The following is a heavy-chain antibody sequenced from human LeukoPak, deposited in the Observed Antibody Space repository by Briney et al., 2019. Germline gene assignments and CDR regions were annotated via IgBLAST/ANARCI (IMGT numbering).Heavy chain of an antibody. J-gene: IGHJ4*02. V-gene: IGHV4-59*12. D-gene: IGHD4-17*01. CDR1: GGSISSYY. Sequence: SETLSLTCTVSGGSISSYYWSWIRQPPGKGLEWIGYIYYSGSTNYNPSLKSRVTISLDTSRDQFSLELSSVTAADTAVYYCARRTNDYGYYGHYFDYWGRGTLVTVSS. CDR3: ARRTNDYGYYGHYFDY. CDR2: IYYSGST.